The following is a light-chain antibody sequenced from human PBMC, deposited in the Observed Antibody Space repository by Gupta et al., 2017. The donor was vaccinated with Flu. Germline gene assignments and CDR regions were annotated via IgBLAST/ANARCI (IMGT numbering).Light chain of an antibody. J-gene: IGKJ2*03. V-gene: IGKV3-15*01. CDR3: QHYNNWPLYS. Sequence: EIVMTQSPATLSVSPGERATLSCRASQSVSSNLAWYQQKPGQAPRLLIYGASTRATGTPARFSGSGSGTEFTLTISSLQFEDLAVYYCQHYNNWPLYSFGQGTKLEIK. CDR1: QSVSSN. CDR2: GAS.